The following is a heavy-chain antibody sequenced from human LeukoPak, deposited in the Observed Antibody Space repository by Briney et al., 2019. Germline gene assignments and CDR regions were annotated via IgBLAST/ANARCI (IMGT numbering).Heavy chain of an antibody. J-gene: IGHJ4*02. CDR3: ARAFRHGVADY. Sequence: TGGSLRLSCAASGFTFSSYSMNWVRQAPGKGLEWVSSISSSSSYIYYADSVKGRFTISRENAKNSLYLQMNSLRAGDTAVYYCARAFRHGVADYWGQGTLVTVSS. CDR2: ISSSSSYI. V-gene: IGHV3-21*01. D-gene: IGHD2-15*01. CDR1: GFTFSSYS.